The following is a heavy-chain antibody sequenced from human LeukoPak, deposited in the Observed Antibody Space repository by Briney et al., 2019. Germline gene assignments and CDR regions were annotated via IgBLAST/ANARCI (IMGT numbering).Heavy chain of an antibody. CDR1: GGSISSYY. D-gene: IGHD1-14*01. Sequence: SETLSLTCTVSGGSISSYYWSWIRQPPGKGLEWIGYIYYSGSTNYNPSLTSRVTISLDTSKNQFSLKLSSVTAADTAVYYCARGGRFQPYPYAFDIWGQGTMVTVSS. V-gene: IGHV4-59*01. CDR3: ARGGRFQPYPYAFDI. CDR2: IYYSGST. J-gene: IGHJ3*02.